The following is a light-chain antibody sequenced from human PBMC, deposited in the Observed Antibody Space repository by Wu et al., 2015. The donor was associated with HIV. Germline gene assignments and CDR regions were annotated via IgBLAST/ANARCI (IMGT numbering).Light chain of an antibody. CDR2: DAS. J-gene: IGKJ2*01. V-gene: IGKV3-11*01. CDR1: QSVASF. CDR3: QQRRYWPLYT. Sequence: EIVLTQFPATLSLSPGERATLSCRASQSVASFVAWYQQKPGQAPRLLIYDASNRATGIPARFSGSGSGTDFTLTISSLEPEDFAVYYCQQRRYWPLYTFGQGTKLEIK.